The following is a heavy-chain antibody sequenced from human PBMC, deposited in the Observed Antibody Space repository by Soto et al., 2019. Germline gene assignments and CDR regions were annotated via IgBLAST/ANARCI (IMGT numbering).Heavy chain of an antibody. D-gene: IGHD6-13*01. CDR2: IKQDGSEK. V-gene: IGHV3-7*01. CDR1: GFTFNSYW. Sequence: PGGSLRLSCAASGFTFNSYWMSWVRQAPGKGLEWVANIKQDGSEKYYVDSVKGRFTISRDNAKNSLYLQMNSLRAEDTAVYYCARGRSWLFDYWGQGTLVTVSS. CDR3: ARGRSWLFDY. J-gene: IGHJ4*02.